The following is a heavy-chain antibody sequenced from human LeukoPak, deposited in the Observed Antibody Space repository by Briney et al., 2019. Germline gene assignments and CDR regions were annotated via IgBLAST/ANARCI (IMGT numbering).Heavy chain of an antibody. J-gene: IGHJ5*02. Sequence: SETLSLTCAVYSGPFSGFYWTWVRQPPGKGLEWIGEINDGGTTNFNPSLKSRVTMSIDTSKKQVSLKVKSMTDADTGIYLCARGSSYNSRRFDLGYFAPWGRGTLVTVSS. CDR2: INDGGTT. V-gene: IGHV4-34*01. D-gene: IGHD6-6*01. CDR3: ARGSSYNSRRFDLGYFAP. CDR1: SGPFSGFY.